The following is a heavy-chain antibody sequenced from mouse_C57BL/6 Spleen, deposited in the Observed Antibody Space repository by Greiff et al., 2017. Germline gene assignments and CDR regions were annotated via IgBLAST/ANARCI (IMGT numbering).Heavy chain of an antibody. J-gene: IGHJ3*01. V-gene: IGHV1-64*01. D-gene: IGHD2-4*01. CDR3: ARYGGGYDYDEDWFAD. CDR2: IHPTSGST. CDR1: GYTFTSYW. Sequence: VQLQQPGAELVKPGASVKLSCKASGYTFTSYWMHWVKQRPGQGLEWIGMIHPTSGSTNYNEKFKSKATLTVDKSSSTAYTQLRSLTSEDSAVYYCARYGGGYDYDEDWFADWGQGTLVTVSA.